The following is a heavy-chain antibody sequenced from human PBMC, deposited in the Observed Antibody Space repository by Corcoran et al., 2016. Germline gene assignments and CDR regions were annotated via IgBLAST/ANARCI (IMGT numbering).Heavy chain of an antibody. Sequence: QVQLVQSGAEVKKPGSSVKVSCKASGGTFSSYAISWVRQAPGQGLEWMGGIIPIFGTANYAQKFQGRVTITADESTSTAYMELSSLRSEDTAVYYGARDGEAVRGVPSYNWFDPWGQGTLVTVSS. CDR3: ARDGEAVRGVPSYNWFDP. V-gene: IGHV1-69*01. CDR1: GGTFSSYA. J-gene: IGHJ5*02. CDR2: IIPIFGTA. D-gene: IGHD3-10*01.